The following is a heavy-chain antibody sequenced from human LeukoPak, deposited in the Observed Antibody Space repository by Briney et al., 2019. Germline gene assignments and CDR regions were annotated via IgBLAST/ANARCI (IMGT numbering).Heavy chain of an antibody. CDR3: ARSDTAMGIRAMGWYFDL. CDR1: GFTFSSYG. Sequence: HPGGSLRLSCAASGFTFSSYGMHWVRQAPGKGLEWVAVIWYDGSNKYYVDSVKGRFTISRDNSKNTLYLQMNSLRAEDTAVYYCARSDTAMGIRAMGWYFDLWGRGTLVTVSS. D-gene: IGHD5-18*01. V-gene: IGHV3-33*01. J-gene: IGHJ2*01. CDR2: IWYDGSNK.